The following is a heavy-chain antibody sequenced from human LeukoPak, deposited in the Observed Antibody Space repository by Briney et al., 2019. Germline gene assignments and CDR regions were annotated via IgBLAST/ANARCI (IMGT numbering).Heavy chain of an antibody. Sequence: GRSLRLSCAASGFTFNDYYMSWIRQAPGKGLEWVSYMSSSGSTIYYADSVKGRFTISRDNAKNSLYLQMNSLRAEDTAVYYCARESRQWLVLGGVDYWGQGTLVTVSS. J-gene: IGHJ4*02. V-gene: IGHV3-11*04. CDR2: MSSSGSTI. D-gene: IGHD6-19*01. CDR3: ARESRQWLVLGGVDY. CDR1: GFTFNDYY.